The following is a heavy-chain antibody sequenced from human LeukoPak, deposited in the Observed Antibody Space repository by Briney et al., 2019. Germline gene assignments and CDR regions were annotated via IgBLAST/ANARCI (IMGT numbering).Heavy chain of an antibody. CDR2: INPSGGST. CDR3: ARALYDILTGYYTPPDV. D-gene: IGHD3-9*01. Sequence: GASVKVSCTASGYTFTSYYMHWARQAPGQGLEWMGIINPSGGSTSYAQKFQGRVTMTRDMSTSTVYMELSSLRSEDTAVYYCARALYDILTGYYTPPDVWGKGTTVTVSS. CDR1: GYTFTSYY. V-gene: IGHV1-46*01. J-gene: IGHJ6*04.